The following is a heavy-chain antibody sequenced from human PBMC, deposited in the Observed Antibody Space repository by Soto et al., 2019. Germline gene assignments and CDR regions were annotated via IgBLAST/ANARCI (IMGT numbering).Heavy chain of an antibody. CDR2: IIPIFGTA. CDR3: ARLRSSGYSSSWSGRYYFDY. V-gene: IGHV1-69*13. Sequence: SVKVSCKASGGTFSSYAISWVRQAPGQGLEWMGGIIPIFGTANYAQKFQGRVTITADESTSTAYMELSSLRSEDTAVYYCARLRSSGYSSSWSGRYYFDYWGQGTLVTVSS. D-gene: IGHD6-13*01. CDR1: GGTFSSYA. J-gene: IGHJ4*02.